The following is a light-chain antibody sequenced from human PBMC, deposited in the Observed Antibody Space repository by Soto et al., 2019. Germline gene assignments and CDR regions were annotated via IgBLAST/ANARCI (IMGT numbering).Light chain of an antibody. CDR3: SSFTTTNTWV. J-gene: IGLJ3*02. V-gene: IGLV2-14*01. CDR2: EVT. CDR1: SSDVGSYDF. Sequence: QSVLTQPTSVSGSPGQSITISCTGTSSDVGSYDFVSWFQQHPGKAPKLMIYEVTSRPSGVSYRFSGSKSGNTASLTISGLQAEDEADYYCSSFTTTNTWVFGGGTKLTVL.